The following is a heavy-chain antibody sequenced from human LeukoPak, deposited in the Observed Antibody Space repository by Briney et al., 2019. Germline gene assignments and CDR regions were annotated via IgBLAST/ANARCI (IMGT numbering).Heavy chain of an antibody. J-gene: IGHJ6*03. Sequence: PGGSLRLSCAASGFTFSIYAMSWVRPAPGKGLEWVSTISGSGGSTYYADSVKGRFTISRDNSENTLFLQMNSLRAEDTSVYFCARADYGDYLGAMDVWGKGTTVTISS. CDR2: ISGSGGST. D-gene: IGHD4-17*01. CDR3: ARADYGDYLGAMDV. V-gene: IGHV3-23*01. CDR1: GFTFSIYA.